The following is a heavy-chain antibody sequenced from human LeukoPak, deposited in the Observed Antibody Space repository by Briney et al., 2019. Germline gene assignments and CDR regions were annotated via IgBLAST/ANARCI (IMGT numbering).Heavy chain of an antibody. CDR1: GGTFSSYA. CDR2: IIPILGIA. D-gene: IGHD1-7*01. Sequence: ASVKVPCKASGGTFSSYAISWVRQAPGQGLEWMGRIIPILGIANYAQKFQGRVTITADKSTSTAYMELSSLRSEDTAVYYCARKKGSGTKPDAFDTWGQGTMVTVSS. V-gene: IGHV1-69*04. J-gene: IGHJ3*02. CDR3: ARKKGSGTKPDAFDT.